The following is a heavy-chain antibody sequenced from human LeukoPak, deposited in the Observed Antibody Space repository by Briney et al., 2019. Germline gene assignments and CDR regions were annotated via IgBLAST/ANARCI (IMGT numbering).Heavy chain of an antibody. CDR3: ARRLYYYDSSGYYVRGNYYMDV. Sequence: SETLSLTCTVSGDSISSSSYYWGWIRQPPGKGLEWIGSIFYSGSTYYNPSLKSRVTISVDTSKNQFSLKLSSVTAADTAVYYCARRLYYYDSSGYYVRGNYYMDVWGKGTTVTVSS. CDR1: GDSISSSSYY. J-gene: IGHJ6*03. D-gene: IGHD3-22*01. V-gene: IGHV4-39*07. CDR2: IFYSGST.